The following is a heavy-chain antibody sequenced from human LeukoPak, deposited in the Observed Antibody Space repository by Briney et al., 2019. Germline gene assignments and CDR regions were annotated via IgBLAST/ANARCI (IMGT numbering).Heavy chain of an antibody. CDR3: ARLGTYYDYVWGSYRHARAFDY. J-gene: IGHJ4*02. D-gene: IGHD3-16*02. CDR2: IHTSGST. Sequence: PSETLSLTCTVSGGSISSYYWSWIRQPPGKGLEWIGYIHTSGSTNYNPSLKSRVTISVDTSKNQFSLKLGSVTAADTAVYYCARLGTYYDYVWGSYRHARAFDYWGQGTLVTVSS. CDR1: GGSISSYY. V-gene: IGHV4-4*09.